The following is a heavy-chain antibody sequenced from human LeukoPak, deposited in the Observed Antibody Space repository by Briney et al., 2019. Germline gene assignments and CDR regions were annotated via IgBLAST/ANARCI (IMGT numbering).Heavy chain of an antibody. CDR1: GGSISSGGYY. J-gene: IGHJ4*02. D-gene: IGHD3-22*01. CDR3: ARDSERKRYYYDSSGDSRVIDY. Sequence: SQTLSLTCTVSGGSISSGGYYWSWIRQHPGKGLEWIGYIYFSGSTYYNPSLKCRVTISVDTSKNQFSLKLSSVTAADTAVYYCARDSERKRYYYDSSGDSRVIDYWGQGTLVTVSS. V-gene: IGHV4-31*03. CDR2: IYFSGST.